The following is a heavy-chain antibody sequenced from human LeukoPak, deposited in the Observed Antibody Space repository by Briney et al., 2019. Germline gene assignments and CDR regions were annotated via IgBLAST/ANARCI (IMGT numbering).Heavy chain of an antibody. CDR3: ARDGRDGYIDY. V-gene: IGHV3-7*01. J-gene: IGHJ4*02. Sequence: PGGSLTHSCAASGFTFSSYLMSYVPQAPGKGREWVANIKEDGRKKYYVDSVKGRFTISRENAKNSLYLQMNSLRAEDTAVYYCARDGRDGYIDYWGQGTLVTVSS. CDR1: GFTFSSYL. D-gene: IGHD5-24*01. CDR2: IKEDGRKK.